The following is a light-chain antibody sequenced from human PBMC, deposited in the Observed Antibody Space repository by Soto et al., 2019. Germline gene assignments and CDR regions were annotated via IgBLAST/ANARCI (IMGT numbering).Light chain of an antibody. J-gene: IGLJ2*01. Sequence: QSALAQPASVSGSPGQSITISCTGTSSDIGGYNYVSWYQQHPGKAPKLMIYDVTYRPSGVSNRFSASKSGNTASLTISVLQAEDEADYYCASYASSNTVLFGGGTKVTVL. CDR1: SSDIGGYNY. CDR2: DVT. V-gene: IGLV2-14*03. CDR3: ASYASSNTVL.